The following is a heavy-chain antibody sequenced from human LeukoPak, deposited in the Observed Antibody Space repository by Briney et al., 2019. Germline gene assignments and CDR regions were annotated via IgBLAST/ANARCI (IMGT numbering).Heavy chain of an antibody. Sequence: ASVKVSCKAFGYTFTSYYLHWVRQAPGQRLEWMGIINPSGGSTSYAQKFQGRVTMTRDTSTSTVYMELSSLRSEDTAVYYCARTLTLPNWFDPWGQGTLVTVSS. J-gene: IGHJ5*02. CDR1: GYTFTSYY. D-gene: IGHD2-21*02. V-gene: IGHV1-46*01. CDR2: INPSGGST. CDR3: ARTLTLPNWFDP.